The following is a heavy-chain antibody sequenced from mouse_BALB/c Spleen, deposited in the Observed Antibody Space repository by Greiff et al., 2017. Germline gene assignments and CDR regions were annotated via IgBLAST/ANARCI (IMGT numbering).Heavy chain of an antibody. J-gene: IGHJ4*01. CDR3: ARDPITTVVATDYAMDY. Sequence: EVQLQQSGPSLVKPSQTLSLTCSVTGDSITSGYWNWIRKFPGNKLEYMGYISYSGSTYYNPSLKSRISITRDTSKNQYYLQLNSVTTEDTATYYCARDPITTVVATDYAMDYWGQGTSVTVSS. CDR2: ISYSGST. V-gene: IGHV3-8*02. D-gene: IGHD1-1*01. CDR1: GDSITSGY.